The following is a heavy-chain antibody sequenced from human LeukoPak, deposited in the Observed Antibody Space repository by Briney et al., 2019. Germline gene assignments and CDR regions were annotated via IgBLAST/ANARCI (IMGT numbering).Heavy chain of an antibody. J-gene: IGHJ4*02. CDR1: GGSISSNSYY. CDR2: ISYSGNT. CDR3: ASRYCVGDCYYAY. Sequence: SEALSLTCTVSGGSISSNSYYWAWIRRPPGKGLEWIATISYSGNTYYNPSLQSRLTISVETSKTQFSLRLTSVTAADRAVYYGASRYCVGDCYYAYWGQGTLVTVSS. D-gene: IGHD2-21*02. V-gene: IGHV4-39*07.